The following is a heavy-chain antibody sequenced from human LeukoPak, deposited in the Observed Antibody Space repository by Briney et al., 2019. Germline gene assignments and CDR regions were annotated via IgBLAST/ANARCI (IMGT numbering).Heavy chain of an antibody. Sequence: GGSLRLSCAASGFTFSSYAMSWVRQAPGKGLEWVSAISGSGGSTYYADSVKGRFTISRDNSKNTLYLQMNSLRAEDTAVYYCARVVPAAIGGGYYGMDVWGQGTTVTVSS. D-gene: IGHD2-2*01. V-gene: IGHV3-23*01. CDR2: ISGSGGST. J-gene: IGHJ6*02. CDR1: GFTFSSYA. CDR3: ARVVPAAIGGGYYGMDV.